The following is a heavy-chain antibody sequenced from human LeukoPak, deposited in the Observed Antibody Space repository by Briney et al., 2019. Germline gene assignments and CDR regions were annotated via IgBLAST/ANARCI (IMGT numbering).Heavy chain of an antibody. CDR1: GFTFSSYS. D-gene: IGHD3-10*01. CDR2: ISSSSSYI. V-gene: IGHV3-21*01. J-gene: IGHJ4*02. Sequence: GGSLRLSCAAPGFTFSSYSMNWVRQAPGKGLEWVSSISSSSSYIYYAASVKGRFTISRDNAKNSLYLQMNSLRAEDTAVYYCARLRRSGSSEYYFDYWGQGTLVTVSS. CDR3: ARLRRSGSSEYYFDY.